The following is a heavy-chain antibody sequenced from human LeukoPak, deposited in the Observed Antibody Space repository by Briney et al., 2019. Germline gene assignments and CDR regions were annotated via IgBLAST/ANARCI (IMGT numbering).Heavy chain of an antibody. D-gene: IGHD5-12*01. CDR3: ARHEEMATMYDY. J-gene: IGHJ4*02. CDR1: GGSISSYY. CDR2: IYYSGSN. V-gene: IGHV4-59*08. Sequence: SETLSLTCTVSGGSISSYYWSWIRQPPGKGLEWIGYIYYSGSNNYNPSLKSRVTISVDTPKNQFSLQLSSVTAADTAVYYCARHEEMATMYDYWGQGTLVTVSS.